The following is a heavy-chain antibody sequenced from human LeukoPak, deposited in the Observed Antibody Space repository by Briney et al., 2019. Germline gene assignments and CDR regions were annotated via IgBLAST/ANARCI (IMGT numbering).Heavy chain of an antibody. J-gene: IGHJ4*02. CDR1: GGSISSGSYY. D-gene: IGHD6-6*01. Sequence: PSQTLSLTCTASGGSISSGSYYWSWIRQPAGEGLEWIGRIYTSGSTNYNPSLKSRVTISVDTSKNQFSLKLSSVTAADTAVYYCARAQIAARRYVDYWGQGTLVTVSS. CDR2: IYTSGST. V-gene: IGHV4-61*02. CDR3: ARAQIAARRYVDY.